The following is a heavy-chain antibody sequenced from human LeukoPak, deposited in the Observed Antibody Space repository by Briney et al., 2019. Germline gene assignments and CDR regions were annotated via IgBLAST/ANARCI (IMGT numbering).Heavy chain of an antibody. CDR1: GYSFTSYW. D-gene: IGHD1-26*01. CDR2: IYPGDSDT. J-gene: IGHJ4*02. V-gene: IGHV5-51*01. Sequence: GESLKISCKGSGYSFTSYWIGWVRQMPGKGLEWMGIIYPGDSDTSYSPSFQSQVTISADTAISTAYLQCSTLKPSDTAMYYCARRERGSYSFDDYWGQGTLVTVSS. CDR3: ARRERGSYSFDDY.